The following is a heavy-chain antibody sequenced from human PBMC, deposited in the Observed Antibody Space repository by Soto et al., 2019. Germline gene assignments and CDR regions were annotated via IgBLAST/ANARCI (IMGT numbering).Heavy chain of an antibody. V-gene: IGHV3-66*01. CDR3: ARALLWSHDAFAI. J-gene: IGHJ3*02. Sequence: EVQLVESGGGLVQPGGSLRLSCAASGFTVSSNYMSWVRQAPGKGLEWVSVIYSGGSTYYADSVKGRFTISRDNSKNTLYLQMNSLSAEDTAVYYCARALLWSHDAFAIWCQGTMVTVSS. CDR2: IYSGGST. D-gene: IGHD3-10*01. CDR1: GFTVSSNY.